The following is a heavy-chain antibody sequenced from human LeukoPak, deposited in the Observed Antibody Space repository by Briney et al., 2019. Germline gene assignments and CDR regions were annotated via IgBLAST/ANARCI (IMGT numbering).Heavy chain of an antibody. CDR3: ARAHYDSSGYYSSYFDY. J-gene: IGHJ4*02. CDR1: GGSISSGGYY. CDR2: IYYSGST. Sequence: PSETLSLTCTVSGGSISSGGYYWSWIRQHPGKGLEWIGYIYYSGSTYYNPSLKSRVTISVDTSKNQFSLKLSSVTAADTAVYYCARAHYDSSGYYSSYFDYWGQGTLVTVSS. V-gene: IGHV4-31*03. D-gene: IGHD3-22*01.